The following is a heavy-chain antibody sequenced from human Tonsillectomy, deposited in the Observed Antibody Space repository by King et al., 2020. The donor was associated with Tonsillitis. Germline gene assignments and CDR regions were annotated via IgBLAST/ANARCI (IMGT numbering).Heavy chain of an antibody. CDR3: ALVTR. Sequence: VQLVESGGGLVQPGGSLRLSCAASGFTFSNYWMSWVRQAPGKGLEWVANIMPDGSEKYYVDSVKGRFTVSRDNAKNSLSLQMNSLRAEDTAIYYCALVTRWGQGTLVTVPS. CDR2: IMPDGSEK. V-gene: IGHV3-7*03. J-gene: IGHJ4*02. D-gene: IGHD4-11*01. CDR1: GFTFSNYW.